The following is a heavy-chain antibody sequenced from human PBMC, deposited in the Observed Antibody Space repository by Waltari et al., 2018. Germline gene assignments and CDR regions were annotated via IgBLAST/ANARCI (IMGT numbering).Heavy chain of an antibody. J-gene: IGHJ2*01. D-gene: IGHD3-10*01. Sequence: DVQLVESGGGLVQPGGSLRLSCAASGFTFTTYSMTWVRQAPGKGLEWIAYISSSSDLIYSADSVKGRFTISRDNAKNSVYLQMNSLRADDTAVYYCAGIRRGYWFFDLWGRGTLVTVSS. CDR1: GFTFTTYS. CDR3: AGIRRGYWFFDL. V-gene: IGHV3-48*04. CDR2: ISSSSDLI.